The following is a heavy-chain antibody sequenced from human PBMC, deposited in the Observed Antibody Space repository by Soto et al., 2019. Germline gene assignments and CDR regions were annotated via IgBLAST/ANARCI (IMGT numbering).Heavy chain of an antibody. CDR2: SSGSGGST. Sequence: EVQLLESGGGLVQPGGSLRLSCAASGFTFSSYAMSWVRQAPGKALEWVSASSGSGGSTYYADSVKGRFTISRDHSKTTLYLQMNSLRAEDTAVYYCASFPSEPYGGTREFDYWGQGTLVTVSS. CDR1: GFTFSSYA. J-gene: IGHJ4*02. V-gene: IGHV3-23*01. D-gene: IGHD4-17*01. CDR3: ASFPSEPYGGTREFDY.